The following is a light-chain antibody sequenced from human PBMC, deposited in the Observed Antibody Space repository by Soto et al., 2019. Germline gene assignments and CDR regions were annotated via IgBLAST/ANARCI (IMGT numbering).Light chain of an antibody. CDR3: QQYGRSAWT. V-gene: IGKV3-20*01. CDR2: GAS. Sequence: EIVLTQSPGTLSLSPGERATLSCRASQSVSSSYLAWYQQKPGQAPRLLIYGASSRASGVPDRFSGSRSGTDFTLTFSRLEPEDFAVYYCQQYGRSAWTFGQGTKV. J-gene: IGKJ1*01. CDR1: QSVSSSY.